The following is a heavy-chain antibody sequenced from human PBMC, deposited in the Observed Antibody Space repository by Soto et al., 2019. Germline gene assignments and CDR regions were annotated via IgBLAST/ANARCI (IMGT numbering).Heavy chain of an antibody. CDR2: ISYDGSNK. CDR3: AKLRGPVLRYFDWLLSPSANGMDV. V-gene: IGHV3-30*18. D-gene: IGHD3-9*01. CDR1: GFTFSSYG. Sequence: GGSLRLSCAASGFTFSSYGMHWVRQAPGKGLEWVAVISYDGSNKYYADSVKGRFTISRDNSKNTLYLQMNSLRAEDTAVYYCAKLRGPVLRYFDWLLSPSANGMDVWGQGTTVTVSS. J-gene: IGHJ6*02.